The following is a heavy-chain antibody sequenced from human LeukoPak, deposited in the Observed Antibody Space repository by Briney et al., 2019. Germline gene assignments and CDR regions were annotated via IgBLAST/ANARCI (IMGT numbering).Heavy chain of an antibody. V-gene: IGHV3-7*05. CDR3: VMDMDV. CDR2: IKEDGSAR. Sequence: GGSLRLSCAASGFIFSSYWMNCVRQAPGKGLEWVANIKEDGSARYYVDSVKGRFTISRDNAKNSLYLQMNSLRAEDTAVYYCVMDMDVWGQGTTVTVSS. J-gene: IGHJ6*02. CDR1: GFIFSSYW.